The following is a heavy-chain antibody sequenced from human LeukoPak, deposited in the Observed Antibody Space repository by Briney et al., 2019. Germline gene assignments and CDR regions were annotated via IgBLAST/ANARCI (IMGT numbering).Heavy chain of an antibody. Sequence: SETLSLTCAVYGGSFSGYYWSWIRQPPGKGLEWIGEINHSGSTNYNPSFKSRVTISVDTSKNQFSLKLSSVTAADTAVYYCARGRMTSRHFDYWGQGTLVTVSS. D-gene: IGHD2-21*02. V-gene: IGHV4-34*01. CDR1: GGSFSGYY. CDR2: INHSGST. J-gene: IGHJ4*02. CDR3: ARGRMTSRHFDY.